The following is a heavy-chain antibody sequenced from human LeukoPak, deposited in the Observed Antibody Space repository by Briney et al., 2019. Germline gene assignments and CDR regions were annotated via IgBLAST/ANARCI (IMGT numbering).Heavy chain of an antibody. CDR1: GFTFSSYG. J-gene: IGHJ4*02. Sequence: PGGSLRLSCAASGFTFSSYGMHWVRQAPGKGLEWVAFIRYDGSNKYYADSVKGRFTISRDNSKDTPYLQMNSLRAEDTAVYYCAKRLFDYWGQGTLVTVSS. CDR3: AKRLFDY. CDR2: IRYDGSNK. V-gene: IGHV3-30*02.